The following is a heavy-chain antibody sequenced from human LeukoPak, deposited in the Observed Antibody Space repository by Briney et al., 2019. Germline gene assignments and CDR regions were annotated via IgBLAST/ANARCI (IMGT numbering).Heavy chain of an antibody. Sequence: PGGTLRLSCAASGCTFNDYAMHWVRQPPGKGLEWVSLISGDGGSTYYADSVKGRFTISRDNSKNSLYLQMNSLRTEDTALYYCAKEKDTVTGRKWFDRWGQGTLVTVSS. D-gene: IGHD4-17*01. V-gene: IGHV3-43*02. CDR1: GCTFNDYA. CDR3: AKEKDTVTGRKWFDR. CDR2: ISGDGGST. J-gene: IGHJ5*02.